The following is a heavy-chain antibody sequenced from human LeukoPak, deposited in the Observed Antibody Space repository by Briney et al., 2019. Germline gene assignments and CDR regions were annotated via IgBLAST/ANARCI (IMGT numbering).Heavy chain of an antibody. CDR2: IYYSGST. CDR3: ARDAGHQLSRRNYYAMDV. Sequence: PSETLSLTCTVSGGSISGSGYYWSWIRQPPGKGLEWIGYIYYSGSTNYNPSLKSRVTISVDTSNNQFSLKVNSVTAADTAVYYCARDAGHQLSRRNYYAMDVWGQGTTVTVSS. CDR1: GGSISGSGYY. V-gene: IGHV4-61*08. D-gene: IGHD2-2*01. J-gene: IGHJ6*02.